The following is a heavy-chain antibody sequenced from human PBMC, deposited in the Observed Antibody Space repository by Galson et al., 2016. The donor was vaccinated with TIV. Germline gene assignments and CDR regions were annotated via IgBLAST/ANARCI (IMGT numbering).Heavy chain of an antibody. D-gene: IGHD5-12*01. V-gene: IGHV1-69*04. J-gene: IGHJ4*02. CDR1: GGTFSSYA. Sequence: SVKVSCKASGGTFSSYALSWVRQAPGQGLEWMGRIIPILGMTNYAQRFQGRVTITADRSATTAHMELNSLRSEDTALYYCARSPHSAYGTFSDYWGQGTLVTVSS. CDR2: IIPILGMT. CDR3: ARSPHSAYGTFSDY.